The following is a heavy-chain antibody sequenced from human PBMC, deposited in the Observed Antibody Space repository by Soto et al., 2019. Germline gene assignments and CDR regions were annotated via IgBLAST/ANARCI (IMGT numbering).Heavy chain of an antibody. CDR3: ARSGDFWSGYYKNQGFDP. V-gene: IGHV4-30-4*01. CDR2: IYYSGST. CDR1: GGSISSGDYY. D-gene: IGHD3-3*01. Sequence: PSETLSLTCTVSGGSISSGDYYWSWIRQPPGKGLEWIGYIYYSGSTYYNPSLKSRVTISVDTSKNQFSLKLSSVTAADTAVYYCARSGDFWSGYYKNQGFDPWGQGTLVTVSS. J-gene: IGHJ5*02.